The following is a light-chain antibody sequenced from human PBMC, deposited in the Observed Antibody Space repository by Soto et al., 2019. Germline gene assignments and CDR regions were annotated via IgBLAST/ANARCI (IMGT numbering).Light chain of an antibody. J-gene: IGKJ1*01. CDR3: QQHNSYSRT. CDR1: QTVSRW. CDR2: KAS. V-gene: IGKV1-5*03. Sequence: VHMTQSPGTRSGPVGETIPIVAGASQTVSRWLAWYQQKPGKAPKLLIYKASTLKSGVPSRFSGSGSGTEFTLTISSLQPDDFATYYCQQHNSYSRTFGQGTKVDIK.